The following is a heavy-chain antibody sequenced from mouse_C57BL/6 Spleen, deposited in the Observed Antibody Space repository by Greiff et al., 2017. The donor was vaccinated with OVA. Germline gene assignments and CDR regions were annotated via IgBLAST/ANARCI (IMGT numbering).Heavy chain of an antibody. V-gene: IGHV14-4*01. CDR3: TIYYDYDPWFAY. CDR1: GFNIKDDY. CDR2: IDPANGDT. D-gene: IGHD2-4*01. J-gene: IGHJ3*01. Sequence: VQLKQSGAELVRPGASVKLSCTASGFNIKDDYMHWVKQRPEQGLEWIGWIDPANGDTEYASKFQGKATLTADTSSNTAYLQLSSLTSEDTAVYYCTIYYDYDPWFAYWGQGTLVTVSA.